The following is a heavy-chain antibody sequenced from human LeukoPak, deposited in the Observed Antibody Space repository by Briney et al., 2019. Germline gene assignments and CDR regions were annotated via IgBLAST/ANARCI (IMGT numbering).Heavy chain of an antibody. Sequence: GGSLRLSFEASGFTFVSNSMSWVRRAPGKGLGWASVLFGGGSTYYAASVRGRFTISRDNSKNTLYLQMNSLRSDDTAVYYCAREGRASFPSSGWSSFDYWGQGTRVTVSS. CDR1: GFTFVSNS. D-gene: IGHD6-19*01. CDR3: AREGRASFPSSGWSSFDY. CDR2: LFGGGST. V-gene: IGHV3-66*02. J-gene: IGHJ4*02.